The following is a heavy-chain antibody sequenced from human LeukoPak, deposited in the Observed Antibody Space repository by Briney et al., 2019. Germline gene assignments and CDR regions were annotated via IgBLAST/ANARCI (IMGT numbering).Heavy chain of an antibody. CDR3: ARVASRAFDY. CDR2: IYSGTTT. CDR1: RFTVSTNY. Sequence: GGSLRLSCAASRFTVSTNYMSWVGQAPGDGLEWVSIIYSGTTTYYADSVKGRFTISRDNSKNTLYLQMNSLRAEDTALYYCARVASRAFDYWGQGTLVTVSS. J-gene: IGHJ4*02. V-gene: IGHV3-66*01.